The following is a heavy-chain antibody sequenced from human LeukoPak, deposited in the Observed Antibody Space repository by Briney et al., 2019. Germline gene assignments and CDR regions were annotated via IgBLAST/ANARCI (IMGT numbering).Heavy chain of an antibody. CDR2: IYYSGST. CDR3: AREGMVRGVGGWYFDL. Sequence: PSETLSLTCTVSGGSISSSSYYRGWIRQPPGKGLEWIGSIYYSGSTYYNPSLKSRVTISVDTSKNQFSLKLSSVTAADTAVYYCAREGMVRGVGGWYFDLWGRGTLVTVSS. V-gene: IGHV4-39*07. D-gene: IGHD3-10*01. J-gene: IGHJ2*01. CDR1: GGSISSSSYY.